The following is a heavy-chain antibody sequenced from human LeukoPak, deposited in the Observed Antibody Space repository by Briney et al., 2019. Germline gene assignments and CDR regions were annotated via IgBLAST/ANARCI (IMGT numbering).Heavy chain of an antibody. D-gene: IGHD6-13*01. V-gene: IGHV1-46*01. CDR1: GYTFPSYF. Sequence: ASVKVSCKASGYTFPSYFMHWVRQAPGQGLEWMGIINPTGGSTTYAQKFQGRVTMTRDTSTSTVYMELSSLRSEDTAVYYCAREGWSSSYFDYWGQGTLVTVSS. J-gene: IGHJ4*02. CDR3: AREGWSSSYFDY. CDR2: INPTGGST.